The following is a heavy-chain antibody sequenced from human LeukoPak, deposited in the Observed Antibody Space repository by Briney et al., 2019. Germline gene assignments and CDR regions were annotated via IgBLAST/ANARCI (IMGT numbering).Heavy chain of an antibody. Sequence: SETLSLTCTVSGGSISSSSYYWGWIRQPPGKGLEWIGSIYYSGSTYYNPSLKSRVTISVDTSKNQFSLKLSSVTAADTAVYYCARRGRVPAAIQSYWFDPWGQGTLVTVSS. J-gene: IGHJ5*02. CDR2: IYYSGST. CDR1: GGSISSSSYY. D-gene: IGHD2-2*02. CDR3: ARRGRVPAAIQSYWFDP. V-gene: IGHV4-39*01.